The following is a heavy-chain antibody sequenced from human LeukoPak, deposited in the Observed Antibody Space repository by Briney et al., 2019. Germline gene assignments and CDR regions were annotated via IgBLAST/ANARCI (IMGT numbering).Heavy chain of an antibody. D-gene: IGHD5-18*01. V-gene: IGHV4-34*01. Sequence: PSETLSLTCAVYGGSFSGYYWSWIRQPPGKGLEWIGEINHSGSTNYNPSLKSRVTISVDTSKNQFSLKLSSVTAADTAVYYCARSLRNGYSYGYIDYSRQGTLVTVSS. J-gene: IGHJ4*02. CDR2: INHSGST. CDR1: GGSFSGYY. CDR3: ARSLRNGYSYGYIDY.